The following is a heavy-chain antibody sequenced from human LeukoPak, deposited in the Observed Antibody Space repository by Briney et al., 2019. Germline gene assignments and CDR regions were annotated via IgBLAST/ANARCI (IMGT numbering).Heavy chain of an antibody. V-gene: IGHV1-69*13. CDR1: GYTFSNYG. CDR2: IIPIFGTA. Sequence: SVKVSCKASGYTFSNYGISWVRQAPGQGLEWMGGIIPIFGTANYAQKFQGRVTITADESTSTAYMELSSLRSEDTAVYYCARASRTLIAVAGTVHDYWGQGTLVTVSS. D-gene: IGHD6-19*01. CDR3: ARASRTLIAVAGTVHDY. J-gene: IGHJ4*02.